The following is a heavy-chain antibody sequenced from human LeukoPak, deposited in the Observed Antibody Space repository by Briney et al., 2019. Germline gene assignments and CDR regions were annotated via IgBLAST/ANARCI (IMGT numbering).Heavy chain of an antibody. CDR2: ISSSSSYI. CDR1: GFTFSSYE. Sequence: GGSLRLSCAASGFTFSSYEMNWVRQAPGKGLEWVSSISSSSSYIYYADSVKGRFTISRDNAKNSLYLQINNLRAEDTAVYYCARGLSYYYDSSGRIFDYWGQGTLVTVSS. J-gene: IGHJ4*02. D-gene: IGHD3-22*01. V-gene: IGHV3-21*01. CDR3: ARGLSYYYDSSGRIFDY.